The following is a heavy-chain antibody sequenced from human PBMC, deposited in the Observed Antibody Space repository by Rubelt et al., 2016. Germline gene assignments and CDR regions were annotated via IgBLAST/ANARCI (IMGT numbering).Heavy chain of an antibody. Sequence: QVQLVQSGAEVKKPGASVKVSCKASGYTFTSYYMHWVRQAPGQGLEWMGIINPSGGSTSYAQKFQGRVTMTRDTSTSTAYMELRSLRSDDTAVYYCARDVGGNSVLYYFDYWGQGTLVTVSS. J-gene: IGHJ4*02. D-gene: IGHD4-23*01. CDR1: GYTFTSYY. V-gene: IGHV1-46*01. CDR2: INPSGGST. CDR3: ARDVGGNSVLYYFDY.